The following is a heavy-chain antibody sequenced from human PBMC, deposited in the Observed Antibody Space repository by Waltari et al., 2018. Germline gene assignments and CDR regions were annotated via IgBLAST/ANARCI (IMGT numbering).Heavy chain of an antibody. CDR2: IKQDGSEK. Sequence: EVQLVESGGGLVQPGGSLRLSCAASGSTFSSYWMSWVRQAPGKGLEWVANIKQDGSEKYYVDSVKGRFTISRDNAKNSLYLQMNSLRAEDTAVYYCAREPGTNDAFDIWGQGTMVTVSS. V-gene: IGHV3-7*01. CDR3: AREPGTNDAFDI. CDR1: GSTFSSYW. J-gene: IGHJ3*02. D-gene: IGHD1-1*01.